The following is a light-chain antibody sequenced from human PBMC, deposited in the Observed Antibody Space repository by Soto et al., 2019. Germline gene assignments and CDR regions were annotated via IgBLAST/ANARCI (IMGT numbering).Light chain of an antibody. Sequence: DIQMTQSPSTLSASVGDRVTITCRASQSISSWLAWYQQKPGKAPKLLIFQASSLKSGVPSRFSGIGSTTEYTLRISSMQPDDVATYYCEDYSSSSGLTFGGGTKVEIK. CDR2: QAS. CDR1: QSISSW. V-gene: IGKV1-5*03. CDR3: EDYSSSSGLT. J-gene: IGKJ4*01.